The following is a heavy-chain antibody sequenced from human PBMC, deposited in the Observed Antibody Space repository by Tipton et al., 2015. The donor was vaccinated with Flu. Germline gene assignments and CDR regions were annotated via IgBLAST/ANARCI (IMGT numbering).Heavy chain of an antibody. CDR3: ARVVAGIGYYFEYFDY. D-gene: IGHD3-22*01. Sequence: TLSLTCTVSGYSISSGYYWGWIRQPPGKGLEWIGSIYHSESTYYNPSLKSRVTISVDTSKNQFSLKLSPVTAADTAVYYCARVVAGIGYYFEYFDYWGQGTLVTVSS. V-gene: IGHV4-38-2*02. CDR1: GYSISSGYY. J-gene: IGHJ4*02. CDR2: IYHSEST.